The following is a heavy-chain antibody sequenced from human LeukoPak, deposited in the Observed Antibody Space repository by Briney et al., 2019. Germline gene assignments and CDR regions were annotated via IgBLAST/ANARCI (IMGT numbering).Heavy chain of an antibody. CDR2: ISDSGGST. D-gene: IGHD1-20*01. CDR3: AKGGLHNWRYFDY. J-gene: IGHJ4*02. Sequence: GGSLRLSCAASGFIFSSYSMNWVRQAPGKGLEWVSIISDSGGSTYYADSVKGRFTISRDNSKNTLYLQMNSLRAEDAAVYYCAKGGLHNWRYFDYWGQGTLVTVSS. V-gene: IGHV3-23*01. CDR1: GFIFSSYS.